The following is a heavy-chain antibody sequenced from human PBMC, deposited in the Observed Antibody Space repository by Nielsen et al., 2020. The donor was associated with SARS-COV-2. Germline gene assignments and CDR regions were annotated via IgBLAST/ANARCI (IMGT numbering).Heavy chain of an antibody. Sequence: SLKISCAASGFTFSSYSMNWVRQAPGKGLEWVSGISWNSGSIGYADSVKGRFTISRDNAKNSLYLQMNSLRAEDTALYYCAKDIASGWYSSSAPGFDYWGQGTLVTVSS. J-gene: IGHJ4*02. CDR2: ISWNSGSI. V-gene: IGHV3-9*01. CDR1: GFTFSSYS. D-gene: IGHD6-19*01. CDR3: AKDIASGWYSSSAPGFDY.